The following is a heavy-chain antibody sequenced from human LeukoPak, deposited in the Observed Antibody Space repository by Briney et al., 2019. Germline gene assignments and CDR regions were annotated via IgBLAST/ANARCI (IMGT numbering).Heavy chain of an antibody. D-gene: IGHD6-19*01. CDR2: IYPGDSDT. V-gene: IGHV5-51*01. Sequence: GESLRISCKGSGYSFTSYWIGWVRQMPGKGLEWMGIIYPGDSDTRYSPSFQGQVTISADKSISTAYLQWSSLKAPDTAMYYCARRIAVMSNWFDPWGQGTLVTVSS. CDR1: GYSFTSYW. J-gene: IGHJ5*02. CDR3: ARRIAVMSNWFDP.